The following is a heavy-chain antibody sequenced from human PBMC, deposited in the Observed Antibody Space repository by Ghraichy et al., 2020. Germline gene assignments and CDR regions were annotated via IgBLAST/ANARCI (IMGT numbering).Heavy chain of an antibody. Sequence: SETLSLTCTVSGGSINSDYWGWIRQPPGKGLEWIGYIYYSGSTNYNPSLKSRVTISLDTSKNQFSLKLSSVTAADTAVYYCARASRFDVLRGGYYYYAMDVWGQGTTVTVSS. V-gene: IGHV4-59*01. J-gene: IGHJ6*02. CDR3: ARASRFDVLRGGYYYYAMDV. D-gene: IGHD3-10*01. CDR2: IYYSGST. CDR1: GGSINSDY.